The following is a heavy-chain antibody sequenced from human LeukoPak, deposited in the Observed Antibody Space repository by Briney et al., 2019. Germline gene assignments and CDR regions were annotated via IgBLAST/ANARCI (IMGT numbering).Heavy chain of an antibody. Sequence: ASVKVSCTASGYTFTSYGISWVRQAPGQGLEWMGWISAYNGNTNYAQKLQGRVTMTTDTSTSTAYMELRSLRSDDTAVYYCARDSAAAIVVVPAAITAFDIWGQGTMVTVSS. D-gene: IGHD2-2*02. V-gene: IGHV1-18*01. CDR2: ISAYNGNT. CDR3: ARDSAAAIVVVPAAITAFDI. J-gene: IGHJ3*02. CDR1: GYTFTSYG.